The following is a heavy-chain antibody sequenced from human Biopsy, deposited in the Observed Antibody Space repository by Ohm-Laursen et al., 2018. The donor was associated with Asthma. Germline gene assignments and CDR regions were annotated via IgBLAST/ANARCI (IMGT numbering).Heavy chain of an antibody. D-gene: IGHD6-19*01. J-gene: IGHJ4*02. CDR1: GFTFSDYY. CDR3: ARDSYSSGLYDDFES. Sequence: SLRLSCAAAGFTFSDYYMSWIRQAPGKGLEWIAYINGMINSIENADSEKARFSISRDNAKNSLYLQMNSLSAEETAVYYCARDSYSSGLYDDFESWGQGTLVTVSS. CDR2: INGMINSI. V-gene: IGHV3-11*01.